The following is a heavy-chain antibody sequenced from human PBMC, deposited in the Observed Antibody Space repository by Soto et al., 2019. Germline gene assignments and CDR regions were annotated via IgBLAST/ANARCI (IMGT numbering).Heavy chain of an antibody. D-gene: IGHD5-18*01. Sequence: EVHLVESGGGLVQPGGSLRLSCAASGFTFSTYWMHWVRQAPGKGLVWVSRINSDGSSTSYADSVKGRFTISRDTAKNTLDLQMNSLRAEDTAVYYCTRVGYSSGYGCWGQGTLVTVSS. CDR1: GFTFSTYW. CDR3: TRVGYSSGYGC. J-gene: IGHJ4*02. V-gene: IGHV3-74*01. CDR2: INSDGSST.